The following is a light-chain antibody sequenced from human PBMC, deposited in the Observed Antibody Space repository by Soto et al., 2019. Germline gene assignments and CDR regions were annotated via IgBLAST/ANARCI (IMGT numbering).Light chain of an antibody. J-gene: IGKJ5*01. CDR1: QSVSSW. Sequence: DIHMTQSPTTLSASVGDRVTITCLASQSVSSWLAWYQQKPGKAPKIMIYKASTLKSGVPSRFSGSGSGTDFTLTISSLEPEDVAVYYGQQRSNWTPGFGQGTRLEIK. V-gene: IGKV1-5*03. CDR3: QQRSNWTPG. CDR2: KAS.